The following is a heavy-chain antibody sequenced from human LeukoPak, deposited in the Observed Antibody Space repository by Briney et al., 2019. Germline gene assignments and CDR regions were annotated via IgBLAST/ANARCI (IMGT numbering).Heavy chain of an antibody. CDR1: GYTFTGYY. J-gene: IGHJ1*01. D-gene: IGHD2-2*02. CDR2: INPNSGGT. CDR3: AKDKDNTAEYFQH. V-gene: IGHV1-2*02. Sequence: GASVKVSCKASGYTFTGYYMHWVRQAPGQGLEWMGWINPNSGGTNYAQKFQGRVTMTRDTSISTAYMELSRLRSDDTAVYYCAKDKDNTAEYFQHWGQGTLVTVSS.